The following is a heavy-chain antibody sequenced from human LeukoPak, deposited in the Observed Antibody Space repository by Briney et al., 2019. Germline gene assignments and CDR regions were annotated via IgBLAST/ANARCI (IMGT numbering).Heavy chain of an antibody. V-gene: IGHV1-2*02. Sequence: ASGKVSCKASGYTFTGYYLHWVRQAPGQGLEWVGWINPNSGVTNYAQNFQGRVSMTSDTSISTVYMELSRLRSDDTAVYYCSREDYWGQGTLVTVSS. CDR2: INPNSGVT. CDR3: SREDY. J-gene: IGHJ4*02. CDR1: GYTFTGYY.